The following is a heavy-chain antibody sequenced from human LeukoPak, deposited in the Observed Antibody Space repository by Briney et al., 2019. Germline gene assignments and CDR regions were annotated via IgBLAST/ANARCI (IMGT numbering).Heavy chain of an antibody. CDR2: IKQDGSEK. CDR3: ARRAGAYSHPYDY. CDR1: GIIFSNYW. V-gene: IGHV3-7*01. J-gene: IGHJ4*02. D-gene: IGHD4/OR15-4a*01. Sequence: GWSLRLSCAASGIIFSNYWMSWVRQAPGKGLEWVANIKQDGSEKYYVDSVKGRFTISRDNAKNSLYLQMNSLRAEDTAVYYCARRAGAYSHPYDYWGQGTLVTVSS.